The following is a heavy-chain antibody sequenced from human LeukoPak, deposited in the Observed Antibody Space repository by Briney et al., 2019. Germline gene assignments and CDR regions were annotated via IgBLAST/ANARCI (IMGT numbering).Heavy chain of an antibody. D-gene: IGHD3-10*01. V-gene: IGHV3-30*18. CDR2: ISYDAKSN. CDR3: AKDRRAGSYDY. Sequence: GRSLRLSCVTSGFTFSSYGMHWVRQVPGKGLEWVAVISYDAKSNYHVDSVKGRFTISRDNSKNTLYLQMNSLRAEDTAVYYCAKDRRAGSYDYWGQGTLVTVSS. J-gene: IGHJ4*02. CDR1: GFTFSSYG.